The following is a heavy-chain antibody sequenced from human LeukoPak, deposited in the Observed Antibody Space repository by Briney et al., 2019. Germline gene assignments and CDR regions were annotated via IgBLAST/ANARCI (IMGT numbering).Heavy chain of an antibody. D-gene: IGHD6-6*01. Sequence: KSSETLSLTCTVSGGSISSSSYYWGWIRQPPGKGLEWIGSIYYSGSTYYNPSLKSRVTISVDTSKNQFSLKLSSVTAADTAVYYCARGYSSSPFDYWGQGTLVTVSS. CDR3: ARGYSSSPFDY. V-gene: IGHV4-39*07. CDR2: IYYSGST. CDR1: GGSISSSSYY. J-gene: IGHJ4*02.